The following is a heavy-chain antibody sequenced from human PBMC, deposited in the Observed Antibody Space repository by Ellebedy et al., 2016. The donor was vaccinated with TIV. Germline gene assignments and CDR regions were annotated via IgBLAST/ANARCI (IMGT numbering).Heavy chain of an antibody. CDR3: ARGRDDYNYGMDV. J-gene: IGHJ6*02. Sequence: PGGSLRLSCAASGFTFDRYYMTWVRQAPGKGLEWVSVIYGGGRTSYADSVKGRFTISRDTSKNTLWLQMNSLRAEDTAVYYCARGRDDYNYGMDVWGQGTTVTVSS. CDR1: GFTFDRYY. V-gene: IGHV3-53*01. CDR2: IYGGGRT. D-gene: IGHD5-24*01.